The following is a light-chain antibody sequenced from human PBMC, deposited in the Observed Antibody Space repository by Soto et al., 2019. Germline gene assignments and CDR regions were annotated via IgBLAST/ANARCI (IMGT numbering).Light chain of an antibody. CDR2: DVN. Sequence: QSVLTQPASVSGSPGQSITISCTGTSSDVGGYKYVSWYQQHPGKAPKLMMYDVNNRPSGASNRFSGSKSGNTASLTISGLQAEDEADYYCSSYSRSSTLYVFGTGTKVTVL. J-gene: IGLJ1*01. CDR3: SSYSRSSTLYV. CDR1: SSDVGGYKY. V-gene: IGLV2-14*03.